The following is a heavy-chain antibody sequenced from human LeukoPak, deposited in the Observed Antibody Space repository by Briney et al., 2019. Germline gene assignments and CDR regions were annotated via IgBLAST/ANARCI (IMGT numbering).Heavy chain of an antibody. Sequence: SETLSLTCAAYGGSFSGYYWSWIRQPPGKGLEWIGEINHSGSTNYNPSLKSRVTISVDTSKNQFSLKLSSVTAADTAVYYCARGGWLRLRYRDVYFDYWGQGTLVTVSS. J-gene: IGHJ4*02. D-gene: IGHD5-12*01. CDR1: GGSFSGYY. CDR3: ARGGWLRLRYRDVYFDY. V-gene: IGHV4-34*01. CDR2: INHSGST.